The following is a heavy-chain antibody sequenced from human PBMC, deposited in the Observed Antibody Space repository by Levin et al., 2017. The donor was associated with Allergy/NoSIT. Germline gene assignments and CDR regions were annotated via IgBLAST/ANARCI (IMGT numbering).Heavy chain of an antibody. D-gene: IGHD3-22*01. J-gene: IGHJ4*02. V-gene: IGHV1-18*01. Sequence: ASVKVSCKASGYTFTNYGITWVRQAPGQGLEWMGWISTYNGNTNYAQNLQGRVTMTTDTSTTTAYMELRSLRSDDTAVYYCARDGYPPDYWGQGTLVTVSS. CDR3: ARDGYPPDY. CDR1: GYTFTNYG. CDR2: ISTYNGNT.